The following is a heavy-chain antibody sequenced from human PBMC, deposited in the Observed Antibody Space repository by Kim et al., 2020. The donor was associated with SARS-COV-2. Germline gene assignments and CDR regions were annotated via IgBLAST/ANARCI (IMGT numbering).Heavy chain of an antibody. CDR3: AKARQREIVVVITTAYYYGMDV. CDR2: ISGSGGST. D-gene: IGHD3-22*01. V-gene: IGHV3-23*01. Sequence: GGSLRLSCAASGFTFSSYAMSWVRQAPGKGLEWVSAISGSGGSTYYADSVKGRFTISRDNSKTTLYLQMNSLRAEDTAVYYCAKARQREIVVVITTAYYYGMDVWGQGTTVTVSS. CDR1: GFTFSSYA. J-gene: IGHJ6*02.